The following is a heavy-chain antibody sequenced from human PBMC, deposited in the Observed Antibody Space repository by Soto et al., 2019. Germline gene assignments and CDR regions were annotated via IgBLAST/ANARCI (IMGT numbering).Heavy chain of an antibody. J-gene: IGHJ4*02. D-gene: IGHD5-18*01. CDR3: ASGIQLWLRRINNGYSG. Sequence: ASVKVSCKAPGGTFSTYAISWVRRAPGQGLEWMGGIIPMFGTANYAQRFQDRVTITADESTNTVYMELSSLRSEDTAVYFCASGIQLWLRRINNGYSGWGQGTLVTVSS. CDR1: GGTFSTYA. V-gene: IGHV1-69*13. CDR2: IIPMFGTA.